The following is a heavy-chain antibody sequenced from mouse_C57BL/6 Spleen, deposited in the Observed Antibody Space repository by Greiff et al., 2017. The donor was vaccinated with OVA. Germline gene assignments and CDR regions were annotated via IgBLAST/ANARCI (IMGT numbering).Heavy chain of an antibody. CDR1: GFTFSDYY. Sequence: EVKLVESGGGLVQPGGSLKLSCAASGFTFSDYYMYWVRQTPEKRLEWVAYISNGGGSTYYPDTVKGRFTISRDNAKNTLYLQMSRLKSEDTAMYYCARKITTVLDYWGQGTSVTVSS. V-gene: IGHV5-12*01. CDR3: ARKITTVLDY. D-gene: IGHD1-1*01. CDR2: ISNGGGST. J-gene: IGHJ4*01.